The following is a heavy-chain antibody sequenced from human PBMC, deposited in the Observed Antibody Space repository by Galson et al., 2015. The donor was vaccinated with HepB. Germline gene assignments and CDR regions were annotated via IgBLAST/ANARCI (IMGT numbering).Heavy chain of an antibody. CDR2: INAGDGNT. Sequence: SVKVSCKASGYTFTNYAMHWVRQAPGQRLEWVGWINAGDGNTKYSQRFQGRVTITRDTSASTAYMELSSLRSEDTAVYYCSINYYYYMDVWGKGTTVTVSS. CDR3: SINYYYYMDV. CDR1: GYTFTNYA. D-gene: IGHD3-10*01. J-gene: IGHJ6*03. V-gene: IGHV1-3*01.